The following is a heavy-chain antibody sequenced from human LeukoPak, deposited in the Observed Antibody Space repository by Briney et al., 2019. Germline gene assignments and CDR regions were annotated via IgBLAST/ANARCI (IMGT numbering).Heavy chain of an antibody. J-gene: IGHJ6*04. V-gene: IGHV4-38-2*01. CDR3: ARLSPEYAV. Sequence: SETLSLTCAVSGYSISSGYYWGWIRQPPGKGLEWIGSIYHSGSTYYNPSLKSRVTTSVDTSKNQFSLKLSSVTAADTAVYYCARLSPEYAVWGKGTTVTVSS. D-gene: IGHD2/OR15-2a*01. CDR1: GYSISSGYY. CDR2: IYHSGST.